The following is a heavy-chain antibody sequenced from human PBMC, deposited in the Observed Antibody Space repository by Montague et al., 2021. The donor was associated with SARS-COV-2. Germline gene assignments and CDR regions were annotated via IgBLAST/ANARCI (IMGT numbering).Heavy chain of an antibody. V-gene: IGHV4-39*02. CDR2: LSSSGST. CDR1: GESIDRDTYY. Sequence: SETLSLTCIVSGESIDRDTYYWGWIRQSPEKGLEWIGSLSSSGSTYYNPSLRSRVTISMDTSKNHFSLKVNPVTATDTAVYFCARPGSVSGWFYFDDWGQGTLVSVSS. CDR3: ARPGSVSGWFYFDD. D-gene: IGHD6-19*01. J-gene: IGHJ4*02.